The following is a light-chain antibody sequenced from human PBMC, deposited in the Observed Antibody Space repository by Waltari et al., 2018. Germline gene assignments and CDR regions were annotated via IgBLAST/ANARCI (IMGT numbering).Light chain of an antibody. V-gene: IGLV3-1*01. CDR3: QAWDSITVV. J-gene: IGLJ2*01. Sequence: SYDLTQPPSVSVSPGQTATFTCSGDKLGDKFASWYQQRPCQSPLLVISQDTKRPSGISDRFSGSNSGNTATLTISGTQPLDEADYYCQAWDSITVVFGGGTKLTVL. CDR1: KLGDKF. CDR2: QDT.